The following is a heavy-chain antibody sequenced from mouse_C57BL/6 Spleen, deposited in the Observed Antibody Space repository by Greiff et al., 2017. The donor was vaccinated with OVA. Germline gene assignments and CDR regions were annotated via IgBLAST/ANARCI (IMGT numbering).Heavy chain of an antibody. V-gene: IGHV1-64*01. CDR1: GYTFTSYW. J-gene: IGHJ4*01. CDR2: IHPNSGST. D-gene: IGHD1-1*01. Sequence: QVQLQQPGAELVKPGASVKLSCKASGYTFTSYWMHWVKQRPGQGLEWIGMIHPNSGSTNYNEKFKSKATLTVDKSSSTAYMQLSSLTSEDSAVYYCARSTYYCGSSGYAMDYWGQGTSVTVSS. CDR3: ARSTYYCGSSGYAMDY.